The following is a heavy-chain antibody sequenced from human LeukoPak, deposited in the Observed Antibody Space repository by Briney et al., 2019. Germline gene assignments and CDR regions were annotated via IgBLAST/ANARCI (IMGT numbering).Heavy chain of an antibody. D-gene: IGHD6-19*01. Sequence: SETLSLTCTVSGGSISSYYWSWIRQPPEKGLEWIGYIYYSGSTNYNPSLKSRVTISVDTSKNQFSLKLSSVTAADTAVYYCAREAVAGTSDYFQHWGQGTLVTVSS. CDR2: IYYSGST. CDR3: AREAVAGTSDYFQH. V-gene: IGHV4-59*01. J-gene: IGHJ1*01. CDR1: GGSISSYY.